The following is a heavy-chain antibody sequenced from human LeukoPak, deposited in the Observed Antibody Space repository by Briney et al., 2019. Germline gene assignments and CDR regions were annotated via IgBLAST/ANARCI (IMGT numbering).Heavy chain of an antibody. V-gene: IGHV3-53*01. J-gene: IGHJ4*02. D-gene: IGHD4-17*01. Sequence: GGSLTLSCAASGFTVSSKYMSWVRQAPGKGLEWVSVIYSGGSTYYADSVKGRFTISRDNAKNSLYLQMNSLRAEDTAVYYCARDKSYGDSEDYWGQGTLVTVSS. CDR1: GFTVSSKY. CDR2: IYSGGST. CDR3: ARDKSYGDSEDY.